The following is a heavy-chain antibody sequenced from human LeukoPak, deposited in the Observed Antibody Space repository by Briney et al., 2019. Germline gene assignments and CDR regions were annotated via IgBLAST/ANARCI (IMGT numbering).Heavy chain of an antibody. J-gene: IGHJ5*02. D-gene: IGHD1-26*01. CDR3: VRESCGSYYLFDP. CDR1: GFTFKNYW. Sequence: PGGSLRLSCAASGFTFKNYWIHWVRQAPGKGLVWVSRINSDGSYTRYADSVKGRFTISRDNAKNTLYLQMNSLRAEDTAVYYCVRESCGSYYLFDPWGQGTLVTVSS. V-gene: IGHV3-74*01. CDR2: INSDGSYT.